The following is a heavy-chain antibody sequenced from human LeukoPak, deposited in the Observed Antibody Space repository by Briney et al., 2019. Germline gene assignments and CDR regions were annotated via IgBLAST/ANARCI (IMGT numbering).Heavy chain of an antibody. CDR1: GYTFTDYF. CDR2: INPKTGGT. D-gene: IGHD4-17*01. V-gene: IGHV1-2*02. CDR3: TRAFEYGWFDP. Sequence: ASVKVSCKASGYTFTDYFMHWVRQAPGPGLEWMGWINPKTGGTTYAQKFQGRVTMTWDMSITTAYMDLSKLRSDDTAVYYCTRAFEYGWFDPWGQGTLVIVSS. J-gene: IGHJ5*02.